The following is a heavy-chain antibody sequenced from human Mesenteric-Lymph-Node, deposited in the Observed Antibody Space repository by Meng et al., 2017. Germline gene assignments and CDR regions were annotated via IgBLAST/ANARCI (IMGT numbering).Heavy chain of an antibody. CDR2: ISNTGSIT. D-gene: IGHD6-6*01. Sequence: VQLVEAGGGLVQAGGSLRLSCAASGFSFSDYFMTWIRQAPGKGLEWLSYISNTGSITYHADSVKGRFSISRDNAKNSLYLQMNSLRPEDTAVYYCTTVSSSSLGYWGQGTLVTVSS. CDR1: GFSFSDYF. CDR3: TTVSSSSLGY. J-gene: IGHJ4*02. V-gene: IGHV3-11*01.